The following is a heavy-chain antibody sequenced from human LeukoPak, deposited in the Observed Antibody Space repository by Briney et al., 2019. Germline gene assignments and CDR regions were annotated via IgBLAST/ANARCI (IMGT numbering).Heavy chain of an antibody. J-gene: IGHJ6*03. Sequence: GGSLRPSCAASGFTVSSNYMNWVRQAPGKGLEWVSYIRISSRTIYYADSVKGRFTISRDNAKNSLYLQMNSLRAEDTAVYYCARDEQQLDYYYYMDVWGKGTTVTVSS. CDR3: ARDEQQLDYYYYMDV. V-gene: IGHV3-48*01. CDR2: IRISSRTI. CDR1: GFTVSSNY. D-gene: IGHD6-13*01.